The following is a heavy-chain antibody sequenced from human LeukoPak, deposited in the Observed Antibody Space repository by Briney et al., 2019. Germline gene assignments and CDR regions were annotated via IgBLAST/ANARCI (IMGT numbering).Heavy chain of an antibody. D-gene: IGHD3-10*01. CDR3: ARDRYYGGRWFDP. CDR1: GFTFSSYS. V-gene: IGHV3-21*04. Sequence: KPGGSLRLSCAASGFTFSSYSMNWVRQAPGKGLEWVSSISSSSSYIYYADSVKGRFTISRDNAKNSLYLQMNSLRAEDTAVYYCARDRYYGGRWFDPWGQGTLVTVSS. J-gene: IGHJ5*02. CDR2: ISSSSSYI.